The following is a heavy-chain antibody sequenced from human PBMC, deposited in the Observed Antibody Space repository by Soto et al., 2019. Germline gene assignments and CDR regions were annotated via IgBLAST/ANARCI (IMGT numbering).Heavy chain of an antibody. D-gene: IGHD6-13*01. J-gene: IGHJ6*02. Sequence: SETLSLTCTVSGGSVSSGSYYWSWIRQPPGKGLEWIGYIYYSGSTNYNPSLKSRVTISVDTSKNQFSLKLSSVTAADTAVYYCARLAAAGPTKFYGMDVWGQGTTVTVSS. CDR3: ARLAAAGPTKFYGMDV. CDR2: IYYSGST. V-gene: IGHV4-61*01. CDR1: GGSVSSGSYY.